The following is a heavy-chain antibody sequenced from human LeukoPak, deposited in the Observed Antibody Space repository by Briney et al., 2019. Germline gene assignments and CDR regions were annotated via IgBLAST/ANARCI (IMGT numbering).Heavy chain of an antibody. Sequence: SETLSLTCTVSGGSISTYYWNWIRQPPGKGLEWIGYIYHSGSTNYNPSLQSRVTISVDTSKNQFSLNLNSVTAADTAVYYCARDLSRCGGDCYVNGMDVWGQGTTVTVSS. D-gene: IGHD2-21*02. CDR2: IYHSGST. J-gene: IGHJ6*02. CDR1: GGSISTYY. CDR3: ARDLSRCGGDCYVNGMDV. V-gene: IGHV4-59*01.